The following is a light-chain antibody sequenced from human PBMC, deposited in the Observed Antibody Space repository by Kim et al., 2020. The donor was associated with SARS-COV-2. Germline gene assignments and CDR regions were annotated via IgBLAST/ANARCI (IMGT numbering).Light chain of an antibody. V-gene: IGLV1-44*01. CDR1: RSNIGSNF. CDR2: TNN. J-gene: IGLJ3*02. Sequence: ELTQPPSASGIPGQRVTFSCSGSRSNIGSNFVNWYQHLPGTAPKLLIYTNNHRPSGVPDRFSGSKSGTSASLAISGLQSEDEADYYCATWDDSLKGVVFGGGTQLTVL. CDR3: ATWDDSLKGVV.